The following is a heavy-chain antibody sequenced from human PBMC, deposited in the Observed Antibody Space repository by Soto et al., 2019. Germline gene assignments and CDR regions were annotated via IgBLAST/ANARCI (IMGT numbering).Heavy chain of an antibody. CDR2: INPIFGTA. CDR3: ARLRASNYEAYQH. Sequence: QVQLVQSGAEVKKPGSSVKVSCKASGGTFSTYPISWVRQAPGQGLEWMGGINPIFGTANYAQKLQGRVTITADESTTTAYMQLSSLRSDDPAVYYCARLRASNYEAYQHGGQGTLVTVSS. V-gene: IGHV1-69*12. CDR1: GGTFSTYP. D-gene: IGHD4-4*01. J-gene: IGHJ1*01.